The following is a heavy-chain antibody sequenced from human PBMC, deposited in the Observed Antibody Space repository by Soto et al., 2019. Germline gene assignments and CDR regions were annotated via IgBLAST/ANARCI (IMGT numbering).Heavy chain of an antibody. V-gene: IGHV3-21*01. J-gene: IGHJ6*02. CDR2: ISSSSSYI. Sequence: VGSLRLSCAASGFTFSSYCMNWVRQAPGKGLEWVSSISSSSSYIYYADSVKGRFTISRDNAKNSLYLQMNSLRAEDTAVYYCARDTYYYDSSGYLTDYYYYYGMDVWGQGTTVTVSS. CDR1: GFTFSSYC. D-gene: IGHD3-22*01. CDR3: ARDTYYYDSSGYLTDYYYYYGMDV.